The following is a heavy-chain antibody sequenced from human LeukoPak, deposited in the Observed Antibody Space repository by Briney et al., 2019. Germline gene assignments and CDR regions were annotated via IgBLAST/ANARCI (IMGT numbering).Heavy chain of an antibody. V-gene: IGHV3-21*01. CDR2: ISSSSSYI. CDR3: ARDYDSSGWYIY. Sequence: PGGSLRLSCAASGFTFSSYSMNWVRQAPGKGLEWVSSISSSSSYIYYADSVKGRFTISRDNAKSSLYLQMNSLRAEDTAVYYCARDYDSSGWYIYWGQGTLVTVSS. D-gene: IGHD6-19*01. CDR1: GFTFSSYS. J-gene: IGHJ4*02.